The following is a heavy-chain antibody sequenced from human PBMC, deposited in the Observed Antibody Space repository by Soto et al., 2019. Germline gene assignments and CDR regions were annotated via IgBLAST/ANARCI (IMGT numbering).Heavy chain of an antibody. Sequence: QVQLQESGPGLVKPSETLSLTCTVSGGSISSYYWSWIRQPAGKGLEWIGRIYTSGSTNYNPSLKSRVTMSVDTSKNQFSLKLSSVTAADTAVYYCARWTFYYGSGSEPDYGMDVWGQGTTVTVSS. V-gene: IGHV4-4*07. CDR3: ARWTFYYGSGSEPDYGMDV. CDR1: GGSISSYY. D-gene: IGHD3-10*01. CDR2: IYTSGST. J-gene: IGHJ6*02.